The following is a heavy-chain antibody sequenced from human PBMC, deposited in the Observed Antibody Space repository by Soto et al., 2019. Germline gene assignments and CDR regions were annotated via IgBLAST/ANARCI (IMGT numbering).Heavy chain of an antibody. D-gene: IGHD2-2*03. CDR3: AREVDIVVVPAAGYFDL. V-gene: IGHV1-69*04. J-gene: IGHJ2*01. Sequence: QVQLVQSGAEVKKPGSSVKVSCKASGGTFSSYPISWVRQAPGQGLEGMGRIIPILGIANYAHKFQGRVTITADNSTSTAYMELSSLRSEDTAVYYCAREVDIVVVPAAGYFDLWGRGTLVTVSS. CDR2: IIPILGIA. CDR1: GGTFSSYP.